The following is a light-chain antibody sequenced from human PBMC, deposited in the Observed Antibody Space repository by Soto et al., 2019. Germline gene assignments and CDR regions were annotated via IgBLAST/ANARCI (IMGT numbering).Light chain of an antibody. V-gene: IGKV3-20*01. CDR2: GAS. CDR1: QSVSSSY. Sequence: EIVLTQSPGTLSLSPGERATLSCRASQSVSSSYLAWYQQKPGQAPRLLIYGASSRATGFPDRFSGSGSGTDFTLTISRVEPEDFAVYYCEQYGSSQTFGHGTKVEIK. J-gene: IGKJ1*01. CDR3: EQYGSSQT.